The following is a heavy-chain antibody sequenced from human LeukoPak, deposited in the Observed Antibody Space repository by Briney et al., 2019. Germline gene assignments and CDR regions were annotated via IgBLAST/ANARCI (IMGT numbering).Heavy chain of an antibody. D-gene: IGHD5-18*01. CDR1: GGTFSSYT. CDR3: ATGTARWYWFDP. Sequence: SVKVSCKASGGTFSSYTISWVRQAPGQGLEWMGRIIPILGIANYAQKFQGRVTITADKSTSTAYMELNSLRSEDTAVYYCATGTARWYWFDPWGQGTLVTVSS. V-gene: IGHV1-69*02. J-gene: IGHJ5*02. CDR2: IIPILGIA.